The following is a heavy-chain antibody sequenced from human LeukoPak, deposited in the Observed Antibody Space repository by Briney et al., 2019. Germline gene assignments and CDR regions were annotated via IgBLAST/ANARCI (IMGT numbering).Heavy chain of an antibody. CDR1: GYTFTSYA. CDR2: INTNTGNP. J-gene: IGHJ6*03. V-gene: IGHV7-4-1*02. Sequence: GASVKVSCKASGYTFTSYAMNWVRQAPGQGREWMGWINTNTGNPTYAQGFTGRFVFSLDTSVSTAYLQISSLKAEDTAVYYCARAPRATMIARVWDMDVWGKGTTVTISS. D-gene: IGHD3-22*01. CDR3: ARAPRATMIARVWDMDV.